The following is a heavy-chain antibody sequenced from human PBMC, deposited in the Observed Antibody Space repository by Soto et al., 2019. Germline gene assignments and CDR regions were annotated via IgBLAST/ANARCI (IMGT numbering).Heavy chain of an antibody. CDR1: GFSLTTDGEG. D-gene: IGHD3-10*01. J-gene: IGHJ4*02. CDR2: IYWDEDE. V-gene: IGHV2-5*02. CDR3: AHSRNLITEDAQVGDFDY. Sequence: QISLKESGPTLVKPTQTLKLTCSFSGFSLTTDGEGVGWVRQPPGEALEWLALIYWDEDERYSPSLKTRLTITKDPSKNQVVLIMTNMDPVDTATYYCAHSRNLITEDAQVGDFDYWGQGTLVTVSS.